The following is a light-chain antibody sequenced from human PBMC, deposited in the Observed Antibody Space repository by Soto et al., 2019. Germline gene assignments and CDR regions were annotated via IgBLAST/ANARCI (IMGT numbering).Light chain of an antibody. CDR2: MNN. V-gene: IGLV1-47*01. CDR3: VAWDDDLRDRV. J-gene: IGLJ3*02. Sequence: QSVLTQPPSLSGTPGQTVTISCFGSRSNIGSSIVHWYQQLPGTAPTHLIYMNNQRPSGVPDRFSASKSGTSASLVISGLRSEGEAAYYCVAWDDDLRDRVFCGGTKLTVL. CDR1: RSNIGSSI.